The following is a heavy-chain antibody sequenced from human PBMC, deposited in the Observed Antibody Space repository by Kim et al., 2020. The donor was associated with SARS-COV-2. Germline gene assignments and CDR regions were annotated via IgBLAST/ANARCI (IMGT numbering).Heavy chain of an antibody. D-gene: IGHD5-18*01. Sequence: VDSVKGRLTISRDNAKDSLYLQMNRLRAEDTAVYYCAGLDTAMTSAPFGIWGQGTMVTVSS. V-gene: IGHV3-7*01. CDR3: AGLDTAMTSAPFGI. J-gene: IGHJ3*02.